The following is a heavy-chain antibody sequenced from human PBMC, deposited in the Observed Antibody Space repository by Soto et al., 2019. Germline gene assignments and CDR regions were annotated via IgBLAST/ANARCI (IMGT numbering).Heavy chain of an antibody. D-gene: IGHD4-17*01. CDR1: GGSISSYY. CDR3: ARSTTVTTCDD. CDR2: IYYSGST. J-gene: IGHJ4*02. Sequence: SETLSLTCTVSGGSISSYYWSWIRQPPGKGLEWIGYIYYSGSTNYNPSLKSRVTISVDTSKNQFSLKLSSVTAADTAVYYCARSTTVTTCDDWGQGTLVTVSS. V-gene: IGHV4-59*01.